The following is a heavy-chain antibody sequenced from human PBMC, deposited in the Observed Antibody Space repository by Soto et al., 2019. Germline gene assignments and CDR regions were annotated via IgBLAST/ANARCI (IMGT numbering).Heavy chain of an antibody. Sequence: QVQLQQSGPGLVKPSQTLSLTCAISGDSVSSNSAAWNWIRQSPSRGLEWLGMTYYRSKWFNDYAVSLKNRMNIKANTSQNPFSLEVKAVDPGDGGVYYFVGPGGGGDYWGQGTLVTVSS. CDR1: GDSVSSNSAA. CDR3: VGPGGGGDY. CDR2: TYYRSKWFN. D-gene: IGHD3-16*01. J-gene: IGHJ4*02. V-gene: IGHV6-1*01.